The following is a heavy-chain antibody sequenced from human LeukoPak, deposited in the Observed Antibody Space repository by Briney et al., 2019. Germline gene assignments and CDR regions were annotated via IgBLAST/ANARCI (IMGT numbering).Heavy chain of an antibody. CDR3: AREGTSTSLNRFDP. V-gene: IGHV1-8*03. D-gene: IGHD2-2*01. CDR2: IDPNSGNT. CDR1: AYTFSNYD. J-gene: IGHJ5*02. Sequence: GASVKVSCKASAYTFSNYDIHWVRQATGQGLEWMGWIDPNSGNTGYAQKFQGRVTITWDTSITTAYMELSSLRSEDTAVYYCAREGTSTSLNRFDPWGQGTLVTVS.